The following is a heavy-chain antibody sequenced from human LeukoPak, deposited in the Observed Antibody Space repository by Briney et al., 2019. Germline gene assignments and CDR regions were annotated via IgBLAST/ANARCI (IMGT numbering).Heavy chain of an antibody. D-gene: IGHD3-22*01. CDR3: ARILTYYYDSSGYYSDY. Sequence: PGGSLRLSCAASGFTFSSYGMNWVRQAPGKGLEWVSSISSSSSYIYYADSVKGRFTISRDNAKNSLYLQMNSLRAEDTAVYYCARILTYYYDSSGYYSDYWGQGTLVTVSS. J-gene: IGHJ4*02. V-gene: IGHV3-21*01. CDR2: ISSSSSYI. CDR1: GFTFSSYG.